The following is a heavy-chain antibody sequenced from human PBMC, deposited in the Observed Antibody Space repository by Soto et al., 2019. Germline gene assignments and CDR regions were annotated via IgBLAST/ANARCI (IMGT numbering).Heavy chain of an antibody. CDR3: ANPSGYYFGLGSHDEASDM. D-gene: IGHD3-10*01. CDR1: GFMFSGFG. J-gene: IGHJ3*02. Sequence: QVQLVESGGGVVQPGRSLRLSCAASGFMFSGFGMHWVRQAPGKGLQWVAGISNDGSKKYYADSVKGRFTISRDNSKKTLYLQMNSLRAEDTAVYYCANPSGYYFGLGSHDEASDMWGQGTGVTVFS. V-gene: IGHV3-30*18. CDR2: ISNDGSKK.